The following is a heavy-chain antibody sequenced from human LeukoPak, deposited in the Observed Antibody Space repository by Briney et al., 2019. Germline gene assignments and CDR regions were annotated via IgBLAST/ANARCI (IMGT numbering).Heavy chain of an antibody. CDR1: GFTFSSYA. CDR3: ATTVVPAAMIGTDY. Sequence: GGSLRLSCAASGFTFSSYAMHWVRQAPGKGLEWVALIWYDGSKKYYADSVKGRFTISRDNSKNTLYLQMNSLRAEDTAVYYCATTVVPAAMIGTDYWGQGTLVTVSS. D-gene: IGHD2-2*01. V-gene: IGHV3-30*02. J-gene: IGHJ4*02. CDR2: IWYDGSKK.